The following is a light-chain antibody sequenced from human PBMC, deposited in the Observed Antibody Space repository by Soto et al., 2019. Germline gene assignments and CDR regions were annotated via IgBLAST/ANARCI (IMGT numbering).Light chain of an antibody. CDR1: QSLLHSNGYNN. CDR3: MQALQPPRA. CDR2: LGS. Sequence: DIVMTQSPLSLPVTPGEPASISCRSSQSLLHSNGYNNLDWYLQKLGQSPQLLIYLGSNRASGVPDRCIGSGSCTDFTLKISRVEAEDVGVYYGMQALQPPRACGQGTKVEIK. J-gene: IGKJ1*01. V-gene: IGKV2-28*01.